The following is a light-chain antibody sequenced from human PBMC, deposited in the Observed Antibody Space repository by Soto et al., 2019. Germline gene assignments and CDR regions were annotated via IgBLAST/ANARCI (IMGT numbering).Light chain of an antibody. CDR3: QQLRMYPST. CDR2: TAS. Sequence: IKLTQSPASLSASVGDRVTFTCRASQDIAIYLAWHQQKPGEAPNLLIHTASTLHGGVPSRFSGSGSGTDFALTITSLQAEDFATYYCQQLRMYPSTFGGGSMVDVK. CDR1: QDIAIY. J-gene: IGKJ4*01. V-gene: IGKV1-9*01.